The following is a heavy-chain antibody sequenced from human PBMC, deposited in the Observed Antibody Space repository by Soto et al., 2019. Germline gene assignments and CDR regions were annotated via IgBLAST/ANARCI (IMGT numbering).Heavy chain of an antibody. V-gene: IGHV3-74*01. CDR2: INSDGSST. D-gene: IGHD4-4*01. J-gene: IGHJ6*03. CDR3: ARTGGYSNIYYYYYYMDV. CDR1: GFTFSSYW. Sequence: GGSLRLSCAASGFTFSSYWMHWVRQAPGKGLVWVSRINSDGSSTSYADSVKGRFTISRDNAKNTLYLQMNSLRAEDTAVYYCARTGGYSNIYYYYYYMDVWGKGTTVTVSS.